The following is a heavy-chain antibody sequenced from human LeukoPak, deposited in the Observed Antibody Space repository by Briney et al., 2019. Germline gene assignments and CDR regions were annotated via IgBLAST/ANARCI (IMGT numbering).Heavy chain of an antibody. CDR1: GFSFSNYA. J-gene: IGHJ4*02. D-gene: IGHD1-26*01. Sequence: GGSLRLSCAASGFSFSNYAMSWVRRAPGKGLEWVSDISFSGGTTNYADSVKGRFTISRDESNNTLYLQMNSLRAEDTAVYYCAKGTSGGTYYALGYWGQGTLVTVSS. CDR3: AKGTSGGTYYALGY. CDR2: ISFSGGTT. V-gene: IGHV3-23*01.